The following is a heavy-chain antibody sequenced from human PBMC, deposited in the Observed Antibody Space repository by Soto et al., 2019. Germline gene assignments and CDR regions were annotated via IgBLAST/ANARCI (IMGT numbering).Heavy chain of an antibody. CDR3: SRLVMPVSRYYFVSDV. D-gene: IGHD2-15*01. CDR1: GGYIRDFY. J-gene: IGHJ6*01. V-gene: IGHV4-59*01. CDR2: VSYSGST. Sequence: TSVPMSHANSVVGGYIRDFYCSRVRQKPKKGLEWIGCVSYSGSTNCSPSLKSRVTISADMSKNQVYLNLTSVTAADTAAYFCSRLVMPVSRYYFVSDVWGKG.